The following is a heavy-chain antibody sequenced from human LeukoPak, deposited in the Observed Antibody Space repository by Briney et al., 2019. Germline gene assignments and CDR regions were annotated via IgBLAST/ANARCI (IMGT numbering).Heavy chain of an antibody. J-gene: IGHJ5*02. CDR3: ARVSYYGSGSYSPNWFDP. V-gene: IGHV3-48*03. CDR1: GFTFSSYE. CDR2: ISSSGSTI. D-gene: IGHD3-10*01. Sequence: PGGSLRLSCAASGFTFSSYEMNWVRQAPGKGLEWGSYISSSGSTIYYADSVKGRFTISRDNAKNSLYLQMNSLRAEDTAVYYCARVSYYGSGSYSPNWFDPWGQGTLVTVSS.